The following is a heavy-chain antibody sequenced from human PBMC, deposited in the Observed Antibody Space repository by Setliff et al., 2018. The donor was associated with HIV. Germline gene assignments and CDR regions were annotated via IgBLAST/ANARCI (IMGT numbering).Heavy chain of an antibody. V-gene: IGHV1-69*05. CDR1: DDTFTRFG. CDR2: IFPRIGTA. CDR3: ARDHHTSYSSGWYFRAFDI. Sequence: ASVKVSCKASDDTFTRFGISWVRQAPGQGLEWVGAIFPRIGTANYAQKFQGRVTITTDESTSTAYMELSSLRSEDTAVYYCARDHHTSYSSGWYFRAFDIWGQGTMVTVSS. D-gene: IGHD6-19*01. J-gene: IGHJ3*02.